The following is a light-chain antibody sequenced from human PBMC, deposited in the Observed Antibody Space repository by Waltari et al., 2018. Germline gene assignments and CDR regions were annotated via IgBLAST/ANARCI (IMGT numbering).Light chain of an antibody. V-gene: IGLV3-9*01. Sequence: SFALTQPVSVSVALGQTATISCGADNIESTSVHWYQQTPGLAPVLVIYRDKHRPPGIPDRVSGSNSGNTATLPVSRAQHDNEADYFCQVWDSGTVVFGGGTRLTVL. CDR2: RDK. CDR1: NIESTS. CDR3: QVWDSGTVV. J-gene: IGLJ2*01.